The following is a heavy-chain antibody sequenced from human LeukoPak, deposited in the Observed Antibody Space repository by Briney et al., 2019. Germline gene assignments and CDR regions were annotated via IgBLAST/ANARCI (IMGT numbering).Heavy chain of an antibody. CDR3: ARNPGKGGFDD. J-gene: IGHJ4*02. Sequence: SGTLSLTCAVSGGSISSHNWWNWVRQPPGKGLEWIGEIHHSGGTNSNLSLKSRLTISMDNSKNQFSLNLNSITAADTAVYYCARNPGKGGFDDWGPGTLVTVSS. CDR2: IHHSGGT. CDR1: GGSISSHNW. V-gene: IGHV4-4*02.